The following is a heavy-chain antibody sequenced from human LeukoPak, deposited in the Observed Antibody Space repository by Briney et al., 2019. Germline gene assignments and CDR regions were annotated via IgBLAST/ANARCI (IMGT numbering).Heavy chain of an antibody. D-gene: IGHD3-10*01. CDR3: ARPMVRGVMVSAFDI. V-gene: IGHV1-69*13. J-gene: IGHJ3*02. CDR1: GYTFTSYG. CDR2: IIPIFGTA. Sequence: SVKVSCKASGYTFTSYGISWVRQAPGQGLEWMGGIIPIFGTANYAQKFQGRVTITADESTSTAYMELSSLRSEDTAVYYCARPMVRGVMVSAFDIWGQGTMVTVSS.